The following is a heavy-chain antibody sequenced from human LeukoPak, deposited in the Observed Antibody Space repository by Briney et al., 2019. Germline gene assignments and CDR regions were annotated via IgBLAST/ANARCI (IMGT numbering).Heavy chain of an antibody. D-gene: IGHD3-10*01. CDR2: IIPIFGTA. J-gene: IGHJ3*02. V-gene: IGHV1-69*05. Sequence: SVKVSCKASGGTFSSYAISWVRQAPGQGLEWMGRIIPIFGTANYAQKFQGRVTITTDESTSPAYMELSSLRSEDTAVYYCASRRSSRGSSEGDDAFDIWGQGTVVTVSS. CDR1: GGTFSSYA. CDR3: ASRRSSRGSSEGDDAFDI.